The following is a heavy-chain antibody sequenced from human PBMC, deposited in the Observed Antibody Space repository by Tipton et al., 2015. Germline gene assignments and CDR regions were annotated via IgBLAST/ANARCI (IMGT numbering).Heavy chain of an antibody. V-gene: IGHV3-23*01. CDR2: ISDSGGRT. CDR1: GFTFSNYA. J-gene: IGHJ4*02. D-gene: IGHD3-3*02. Sequence: SLRLSCAASGFTFSNYAMSWVRQAPGKGLEWVSGISDSGGRTYYADSMKGRITISRDNSKNMLYLQINSLRVEDTAVYYCAKYVASDADWGQGTLATVSS. CDR3: AKYVASDAD.